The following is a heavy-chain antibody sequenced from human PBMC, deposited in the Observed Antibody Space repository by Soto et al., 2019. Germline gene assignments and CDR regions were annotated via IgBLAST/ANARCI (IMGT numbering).Heavy chain of an antibody. CDR2: ISGSGGST. CDR1: GFTFSSYA. V-gene: IGHV3-23*01. CDR3: ARDSGIVLVPVTSMDV. Sequence: GSLRLSCAASGFTFSSYAMSWVRQAPGKGLEWVSAISGSGGSTYYADSVKGRFTISRDNSKNTLYLQMSSLRAEDTAVYYCARDSGIVLVPVTSMDVWGQGTTVTVSS. J-gene: IGHJ6*02. D-gene: IGHD2-2*01.